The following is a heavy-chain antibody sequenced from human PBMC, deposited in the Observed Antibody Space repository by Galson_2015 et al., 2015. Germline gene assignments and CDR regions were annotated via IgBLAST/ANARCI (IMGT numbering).Heavy chain of an antibody. V-gene: IGHV5-51*01. CDR1: GYSFTSYW. CDR3: ARLPLAVAADGFKYYFDY. CDR2: IYPGDSDT. J-gene: IGHJ4*02. Sequence: QSGAEVKKPGESLKISCKGSGYSFTSYWIGWVRQMPGKGLEWMGIIYPGDSDTRYSPSFQGQVTISADKSISTAYLQWSSLKASDTAMYYCARLPLAVAADGFKYYFDYWGQGTLVTVSS. D-gene: IGHD6-19*01.